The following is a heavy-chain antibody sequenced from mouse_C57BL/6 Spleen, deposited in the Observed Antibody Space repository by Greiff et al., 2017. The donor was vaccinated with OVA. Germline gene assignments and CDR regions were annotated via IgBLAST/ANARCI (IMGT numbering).Heavy chain of an antibody. D-gene: IGHD1-2*01. Sequence: QVQLQQPGAELVRPGSSVKLSCKASGYTFTSYWMDWVKQRPGQGLEWIGNIYPSDSETHYNQKFKDKATWTVDKSSSTAYRQLSSLTSEDSAVYYCARGTTAYFDYWGQGTTLTVSS. CDR2: IYPSDSET. CDR1: GYTFTSYW. V-gene: IGHV1-61*01. J-gene: IGHJ2*01. CDR3: ARGTTAYFDY.